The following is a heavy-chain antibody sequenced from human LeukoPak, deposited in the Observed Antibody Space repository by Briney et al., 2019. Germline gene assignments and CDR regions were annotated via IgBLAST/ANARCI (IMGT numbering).Heavy chain of an antibody. CDR3: ARGYDFLSWFDP. V-gene: IGHV4-59*01. CDR2: IYYSGST. CDR1: GGSISSYY. Sequence: PSETLSLTCTVSGGSISSYYWSWIRQPPGKGLEWIGYIYYSGSTNYNPSLKSRVTISVDTSKNQFSLKLSSVTAADTAVYYCARGYDFLSWFDPWGQGTLVTVSS. J-gene: IGHJ5*02. D-gene: IGHD3-3*01.